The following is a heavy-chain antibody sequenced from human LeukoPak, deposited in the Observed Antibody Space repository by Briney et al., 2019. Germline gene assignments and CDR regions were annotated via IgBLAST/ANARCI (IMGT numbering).Heavy chain of an antibody. V-gene: IGHV3-7*05. D-gene: IGHD5-24*01. CDR3: VRGFDGYFGFDL. CDR2: VNQDGSEI. J-gene: IGHJ3*01. CDR1: GFIFSTYR. Sequence: GGSLRLSCAASGFIFSTYRMSWVRLAPGKGLEWVANVNQDGSEIFYVDSVKGRFTISRDNGKNSMFVQMDSLRAEDTAVYYCVRGFDGYFGFDLWGEGTMVTVS.